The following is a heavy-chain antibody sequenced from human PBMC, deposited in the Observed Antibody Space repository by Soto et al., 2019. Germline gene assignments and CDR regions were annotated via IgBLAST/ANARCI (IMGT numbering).Heavy chain of an antibody. J-gene: IGHJ3*01. D-gene: IGHD3-3*01. Sequence: EVQLVESGGGLVQPGGSLRLSCAASGFTFSSFDMHWVRQPTGKGLEWVSAIGTAGGTYYPGSVKGRFTISRDNAKNSLHLQMNRLRAGDTAVYYCAREARVFGKAFDVWGQGTMVTVSS. V-gene: IGHV3-13*01. CDR1: GFTFSSFD. CDR3: AREARVFGKAFDV. CDR2: IGTAGGT.